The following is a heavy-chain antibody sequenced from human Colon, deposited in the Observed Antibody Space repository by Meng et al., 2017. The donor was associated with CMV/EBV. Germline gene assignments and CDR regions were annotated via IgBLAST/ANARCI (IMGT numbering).Heavy chain of an antibody. CDR1: GCNFSDYY. D-gene: IGHD1-14*01. Sequence: GGSLRLSCAASGCNFSDYYMSWIRQAPGKGLDWISYITNSGITTYYADSVRDRFTNTRHNAKNSLYRHMNSLRADATAVYYCARGGEMNHAYRGQGTLVTVSS. CDR2: ITNSGITT. V-gene: IGHV3-11*01. J-gene: IGHJ4*02. CDR3: ARGGEMNHAY.